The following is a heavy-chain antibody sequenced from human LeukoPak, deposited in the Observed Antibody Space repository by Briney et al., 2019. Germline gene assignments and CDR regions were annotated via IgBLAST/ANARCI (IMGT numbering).Heavy chain of an antibody. CDR3: ACSSSYGKLDI. V-gene: IGHV4-59*01. Sequence: SETLSLTCTVSGGSISSYYSSWIRQPPGKGLEWMGYIHYSGNTNYNPSLKSRVTISVDTSKIQFSLKLSSVTAADTAVYYCACSSSYGKLDIWGQGTMVTVFS. D-gene: IGHD6-6*01. CDR2: IHYSGNT. CDR1: GGSISSYY. J-gene: IGHJ3*02.